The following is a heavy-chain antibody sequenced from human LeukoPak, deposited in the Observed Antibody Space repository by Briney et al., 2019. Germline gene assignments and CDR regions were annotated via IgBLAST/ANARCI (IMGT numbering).Heavy chain of an antibody. CDR3: ARGLRVWQQLVYDAFDI. J-gene: IGHJ3*02. V-gene: IGHV1-69*05. CDR1: GGTFSSYA. D-gene: IGHD6-13*01. Sequence: SAKVSCKASGGTFSSYAISWVRQAPGQGLEWMGRIIPIFGTANYAQKFQGRVTITTDESTRTAYMELSSLRSEDTAVYYCARGLRVWQQLVYDAFDIWGQGTMVTVSS. CDR2: IIPIFGTA.